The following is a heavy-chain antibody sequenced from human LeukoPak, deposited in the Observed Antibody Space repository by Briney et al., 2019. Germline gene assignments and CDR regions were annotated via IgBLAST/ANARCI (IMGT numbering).Heavy chain of an antibody. CDR1: GYGFTSYW. Sequence: GESLQISCKGSGYGFTSYWISWVRPMTGKGGEWMGRIDPSDSYTNYSPSFYGHVSISADKSISTAYLHWSILKASDTAMYYCARGGAVERYCSSTSCYWVDAFDIWGQGTMVTVSS. J-gene: IGHJ3*02. CDR2: IDPSDSYT. V-gene: IGHV5-10-1*01. D-gene: IGHD2-2*01. CDR3: ARGGAVERYCSSTSCYWVDAFDI.